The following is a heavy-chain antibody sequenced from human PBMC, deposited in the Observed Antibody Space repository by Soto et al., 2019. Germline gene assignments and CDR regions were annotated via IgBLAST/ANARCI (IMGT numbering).Heavy chain of an antibody. CDR2: ISYDGSHK. J-gene: IGHJ4*02. D-gene: IGHD3-22*01. CDR3: AKDLISTKLGFVDY. CDR1: GFTFSNYG. Sequence: QVQLVESGGGVVQPGKSLRLSCAASGFTFSNYGMHWVRQAPGKGLEWVAVISYDGSHKYYADSVKGRFTISRDNSKNTLYLQMNSLRAEDTAVFYCAKDLISTKLGFVDYWGQGTLVTVSS. V-gene: IGHV3-30*18.